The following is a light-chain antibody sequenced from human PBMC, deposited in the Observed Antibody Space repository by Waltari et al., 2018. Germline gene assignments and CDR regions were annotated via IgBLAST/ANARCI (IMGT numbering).Light chain of an antibody. Sequence: EIAMTQSPVTLSVSPGDTATLSCRASQSISINLAWYQQKPGKAPRLRSYAASTRASCIPARFSGSGSGTEFTLTISSLQSEDFAVYYCQQYDNWPPWTFGQGTKVEI. J-gene: IGKJ1*01. CDR1: QSISIN. CDR2: AAS. V-gene: IGKV3-15*01. CDR3: QQYDNWPPWT.